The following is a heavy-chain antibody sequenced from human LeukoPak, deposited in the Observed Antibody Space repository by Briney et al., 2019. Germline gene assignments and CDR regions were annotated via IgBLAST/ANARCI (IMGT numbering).Heavy chain of an antibody. CDR1: GDTFTDHY. CDR2: ITPSGRGA. J-gene: IGHJ4*02. V-gene: IGHV1-2*02. CDR3: ARQDEAGYYFDY. Sequence: ASVKVSCKASGDTFTDHYVQWLRQAPGQGLEWMGWITPSGRGANSAQKFQGRLTLSRDTSISTVYMELTRLTSDDTAIYYCARQDEAGYYFDYWGQGTLVTVSS.